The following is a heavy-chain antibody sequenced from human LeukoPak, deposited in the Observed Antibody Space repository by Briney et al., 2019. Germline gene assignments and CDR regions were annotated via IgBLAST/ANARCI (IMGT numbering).Heavy chain of an antibody. Sequence: GGSLRLSCAASGFTFSSYAMSWVRQAPGKGLEWVSAISGSGGSTYYADSVKGRFTVSRDNSKNTLYLQMNSLRAEDTAVYYCAKVEGLYCGGDCYDDAFDIWGQGTMVTVSS. V-gene: IGHV3-23*01. CDR2: ISGSGGST. D-gene: IGHD2-21*02. CDR3: AKVEGLYCGGDCYDDAFDI. J-gene: IGHJ3*02. CDR1: GFTFSSYA.